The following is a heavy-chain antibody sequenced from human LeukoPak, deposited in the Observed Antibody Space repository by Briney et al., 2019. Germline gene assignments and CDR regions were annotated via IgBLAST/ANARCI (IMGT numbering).Heavy chain of an antibody. CDR2: ISYDGSNK. Sequence: GGSLRLSCAASGFTFSSYAMHWVRQAPGKGLEWVAVISYDGSNKYYADSVKGRFTISRDNSKNTLYLQMNSLRAEDTAVYYCARDISGFHYFDYWGQGTLVTVSS. V-gene: IGHV3-30-3*01. J-gene: IGHJ4*02. CDR1: GFTFSSYA. D-gene: IGHD3-3*02. CDR3: ARDISGFHYFDY.